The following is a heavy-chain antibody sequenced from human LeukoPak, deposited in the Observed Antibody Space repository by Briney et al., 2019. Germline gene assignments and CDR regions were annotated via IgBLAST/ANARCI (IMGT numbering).Heavy chain of an antibody. CDR3: AREHIAAAGTNWFDP. J-gene: IGHJ5*02. CDR1: GFTFIYSA. CDR2: IIFDGNNK. V-gene: IGHV3-30*04. Sequence: GSLRLSRAASGFTFIYSAFDWVRQAPGNGLEGVAVIIFDGNNKYYADSVKGRFTISRDNSKNTLYLQMNSLRPEDTAVYYCAREHIAAAGTNWFDPWGQGTLVTVSS. D-gene: IGHD6-13*01.